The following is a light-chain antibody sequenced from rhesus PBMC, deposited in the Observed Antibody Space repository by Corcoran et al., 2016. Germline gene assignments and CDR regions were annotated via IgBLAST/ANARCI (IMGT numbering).Light chain of an antibody. Sequence: QSVLRQPTSVSGAPGKRGTISCQGRRSNIGGDYVQWYQQLPGTAPTLLIYENNQRTSGVSARFSGSQSGSSASLTITGLQSEDEACYYCQSYDGSLRAYIFGAGTRLTVL. CDR2: ENN. V-gene: IGLV1-85*01. CDR3: QSYDGSLRAYI. CDR1: RSNIGGDY. J-gene: IGLJ1*01.